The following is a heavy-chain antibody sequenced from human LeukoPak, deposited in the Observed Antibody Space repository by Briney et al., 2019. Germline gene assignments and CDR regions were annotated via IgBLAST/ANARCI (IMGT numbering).Heavy chain of an antibody. J-gene: IGHJ4*02. CDR2: VNSDGSGT. CDR3: VCLGLGGLSLD. Sequence: GGSLRLSCAASGFTFSRYSMHWVRHAPGKGLVWVSHVNSDGSGTDYADSVKGRFTISRDNAKNTLYLQMNSLRVEDTAVYYCVCLGLGGLSLDWGQGTLVTVSS. D-gene: IGHD3-16*01. CDR1: GFTFSRYS. V-gene: IGHV3-74*01.